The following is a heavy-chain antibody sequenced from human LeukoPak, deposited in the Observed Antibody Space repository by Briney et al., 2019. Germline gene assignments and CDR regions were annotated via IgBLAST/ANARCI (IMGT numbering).Heavy chain of an antibody. D-gene: IGHD3-3*01. CDR1: GHTFTSYD. V-gene: IGHV1-8*01. Sequence: ASVKVSCKASGHTFTSYDINWVRQATGQGLEWMGWMNPNSGNTGYAQKFQGRVTMTRNTSLSTAYMELSSLRSEDTAVYYCARESGYYDFWSGYYYYYMDVWGKGTTVTVSS. J-gene: IGHJ6*03. CDR3: ARESGYYDFWSGYYYYYMDV. CDR2: MNPNSGNT.